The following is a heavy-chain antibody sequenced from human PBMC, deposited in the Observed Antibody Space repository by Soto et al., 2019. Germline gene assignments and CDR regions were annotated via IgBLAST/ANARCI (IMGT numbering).Heavy chain of an antibody. D-gene: IGHD6-13*01. Sequence: TSETLSLTCTVSGGSISSSSYYWAWIRQPPVKGLEWIGSIYYSGSTYYNPSLKSRVTISVDTSKNQFSLKLSSVTAADTAVYYCASYTGYSSSWYHYYGMDAWGQGTTVS. CDR2: IYYSGST. CDR3: ASYTGYSSSWYHYYGMDA. V-gene: IGHV4-39*01. J-gene: IGHJ6*02. CDR1: GGSISSSSYY.